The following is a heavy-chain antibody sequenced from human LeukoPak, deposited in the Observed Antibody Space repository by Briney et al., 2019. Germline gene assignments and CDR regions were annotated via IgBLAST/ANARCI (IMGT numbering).Heavy chain of an antibody. CDR2: IKSKTDGGTT. Sequence: GGFLRLSCAASGFTFSNAWMSWVRQAPGKGLEWVGRIKSKTDGGTTDYAAPVKGRFTISRDDSKNTLYLQMNSLKTEDTAVYYCTTVEVGYSGSYPSDYWGQGTLVTVSS. CDR1: GFTFSNAW. CDR3: TTVEVGYSGSYPSDY. D-gene: IGHD1-26*01. V-gene: IGHV3-15*01. J-gene: IGHJ4*02.